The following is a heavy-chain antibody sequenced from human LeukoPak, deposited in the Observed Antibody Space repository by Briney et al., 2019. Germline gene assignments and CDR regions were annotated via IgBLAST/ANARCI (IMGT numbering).Heavy chain of an antibody. Sequence: GSVKVSCKASGYTFTNYGISWVRQAPGQGLEWMGWISAYNTNTKYAQKIQGRVAMTTDTSTSTAYMELRSLRSDDTAVYYCARVVLDHYYDSSGYLGTLDYWGQGTLVTVSS. CDR1: GYTFTNYG. D-gene: IGHD3-22*01. CDR2: ISAYNTNT. J-gene: IGHJ4*02. CDR3: ARVVLDHYYDSSGYLGTLDY. V-gene: IGHV1-18*01.